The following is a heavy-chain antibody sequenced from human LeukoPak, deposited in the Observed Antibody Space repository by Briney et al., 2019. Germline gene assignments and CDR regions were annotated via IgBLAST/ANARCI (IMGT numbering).Heavy chain of an antibody. V-gene: IGHV4-59*01. CDR1: GGSISSYY. D-gene: IGHD4-17*01. CDR2: IYHSGST. CDR3: ARATTVTTMNV. Sequence: SETLSLTCTVSGGSISSYYWSWIRQPPGKGLEWIGYIYHSGSTNYNPSLKSRVTISVDTSKNQLSLELNSVTAADTAVYYCARATTVTTMNVWGQGTMVTVSS. J-gene: IGHJ3*01.